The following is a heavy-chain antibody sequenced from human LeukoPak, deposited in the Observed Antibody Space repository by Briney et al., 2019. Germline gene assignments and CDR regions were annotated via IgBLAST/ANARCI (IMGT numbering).Heavy chain of an antibody. CDR3: ARDPRRGYLDY. CDR2: IIPIFGTA. V-gene: IGHV1-69*13. J-gene: IGHJ4*02. CDR1: GGTFSSYA. Sequence: GASVKVSCKASGGTFSSYAISWVRQAPGQGLEWMGGIIPIFGTANYAQKFQGRVTITADESTSTAYMELSSLRPEDTAVYYCARDPRRGYLDYWGQGTLVAVSS.